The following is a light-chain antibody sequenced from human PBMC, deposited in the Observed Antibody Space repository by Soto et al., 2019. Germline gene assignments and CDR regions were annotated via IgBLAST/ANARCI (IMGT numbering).Light chain of an antibody. CDR1: SSDVGSYKF. Sequence: QSALTQPASVSESPGQSITISCTGTSSDVGSYKFVSWYQHHPGKAPKLMIYEGSKRSSGVSDRFSGSKSGNTASLTISGLQADDEADYYCCSYAGSTNVFGTGTKGTVL. V-gene: IGLV2-23*03. J-gene: IGLJ1*01. CDR2: EGS. CDR3: CSYAGSTNV.